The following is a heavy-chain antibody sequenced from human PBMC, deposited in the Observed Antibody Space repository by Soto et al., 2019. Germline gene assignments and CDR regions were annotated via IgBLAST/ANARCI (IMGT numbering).Heavy chain of an antibody. CDR2: ISSSSSYI. Sequence: GGSLRLSCAASGFTFSSYSMNWVRQAPGKGLEWVSSISSSSSYIYYADSVKGRFTISRDNAKNSLYLQMNRLRAEDTAVYYCARDEHGDILTGYYYYYGMDVWGQGTTVTVSS. J-gene: IGHJ6*02. V-gene: IGHV3-21*01. D-gene: IGHD3-9*01. CDR1: GFTFSSYS. CDR3: ARDEHGDILTGYYYYYGMDV.